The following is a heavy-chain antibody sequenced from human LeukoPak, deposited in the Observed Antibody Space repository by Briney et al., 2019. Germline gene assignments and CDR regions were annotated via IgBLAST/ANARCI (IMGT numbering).Heavy chain of an antibody. D-gene: IGHD3-10*01. Sequence: PSGTLSLTCAVYGGSFSGYYWSWIRQPPGKGLEWIGEINHSGNTNYSPSLKSRVTISVDTSKNQFSLKLSSVTAADTAVYYCAREGSYGSGSYYNLWFDPWGQGTLVTVSS. CDR1: GGSFSGYY. CDR2: INHSGNT. CDR3: AREGSYGSGSYYNLWFDP. J-gene: IGHJ5*02. V-gene: IGHV4-34*01.